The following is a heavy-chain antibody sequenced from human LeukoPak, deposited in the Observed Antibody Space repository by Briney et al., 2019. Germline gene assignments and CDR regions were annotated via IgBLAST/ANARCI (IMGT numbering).Heavy chain of an antibody. Sequence: PSETLSLTCTVSGGSISSYYWSWIRQPPGKGLEWIGEINHSGSTNYNPSLKSRVTISVDTSKNQFSLKLSSVTAADTAVYYCARRALRFLEWLWSDAFDIWGQGTMVTVSS. D-gene: IGHD3-3*01. CDR3: ARRALRFLEWLWSDAFDI. J-gene: IGHJ3*02. V-gene: IGHV4-34*01. CDR2: INHSGST. CDR1: GGSISSYY.